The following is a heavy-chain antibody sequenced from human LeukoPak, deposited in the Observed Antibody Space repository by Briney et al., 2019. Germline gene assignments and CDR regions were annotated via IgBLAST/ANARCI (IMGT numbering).Heavy chain of an antibody. V-gene: IGHV3-21*01. CDR1: GFTFSSYS. J-gene: IGHJ4*02. CDR2: ISSSSSYI. Sequence: GGSLRLSCAASGFTFSSYSMNWVRQAPGKGLEWVSSISSSSSYIYYADSVKGRFTISRDNAKNSLYPQMNSLRAEDTAVYYCASHPTDFWSGYSGDYWGQGTLVTVSS. D-gene: IGHD3-3*01. CDR3: ASHPTDFWSGYSGDY.